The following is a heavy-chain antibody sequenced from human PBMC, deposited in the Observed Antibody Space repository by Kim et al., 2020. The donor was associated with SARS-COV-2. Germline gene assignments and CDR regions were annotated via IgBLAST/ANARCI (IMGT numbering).Heavy chain of an antibody. J-gene: IGHJ6*02. CDR3: ARDKFLVNSFMDV. Sequence: YSQQLQGRVTMTTDTSTSTVYMELRSLRSDDTAVYYCARDKFLVNSFMDVWGQGTTVTVSS. V-gene: IGHV1-18*01. D-gene: IGHD2-21*01.